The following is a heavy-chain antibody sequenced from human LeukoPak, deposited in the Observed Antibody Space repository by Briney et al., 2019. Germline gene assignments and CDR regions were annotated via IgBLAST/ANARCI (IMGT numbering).Heavy chain of an antibody. CDR2: IIPIFGTA. CDR3: ASTIYYDFWSGYYTANYYYMDV. J-gene: IGHJ6*03. Sequence: VKVSCKASGGTFSSYAISWVRQAPGQGLEWMGGIIPIFGTANYAQKFQGRVTITADESTSTAYMELSSLRSEDTAVYYCASTIYYDFWSGYYTANYYYMDVWGKGTTVTVSS. V-gene: IGHV1-69*01. D-gene: IGHD3-3*01. CDR1: GGTFSSYA.